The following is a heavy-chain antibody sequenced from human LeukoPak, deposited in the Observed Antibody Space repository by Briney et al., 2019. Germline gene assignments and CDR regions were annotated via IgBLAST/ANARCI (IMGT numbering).Heavy chain of an antibody. CDR1: GYTFTSYA. CDR3: ARALDYGGSYYYGMDV. J-gene: IGHJ6*02. V-gene: IGHV1-3*01. D-gene: IGHD4-17*01. Sequence: ASVKVSCKASGYTFTSYAMHWVRQAPGQRLEWMGWINAGNVNTKYSQKFQGRVTITRDTSASTAYMELSSLRSEDTAVYYCARALDYGGSYYYGMDVWGQGTTVTVSS. CDR2: INAGNVNT.